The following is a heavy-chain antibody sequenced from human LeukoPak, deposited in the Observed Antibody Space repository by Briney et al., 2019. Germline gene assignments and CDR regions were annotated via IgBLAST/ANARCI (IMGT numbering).Heavy chain of an antibody. Sequence: ASVKVSCKASGYTFISYDINWVRQATGQGLEWMGWMSPNSGNTGYAQKFQGRVTMTRDTSINIAYMELSSLRSEDTAVYYCAGQGIAAAGSFDYWGQGTLVTVSS. CDR3: AGQGIAAAGSFDY. J-gene: IGHJ4*02. V-gene: IGHV1-8*01. D-gene: IGHD6-13*01. CDR2: MSPNSGNT. CDR1: GYTFISYD.